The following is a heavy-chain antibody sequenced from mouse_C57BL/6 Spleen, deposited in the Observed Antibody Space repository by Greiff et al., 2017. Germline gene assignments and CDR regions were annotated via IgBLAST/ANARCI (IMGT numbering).Heavy chain of an antibody. CDR1: GYTFTDYY. CDR3: ARHPLLPYYAMDY. V-gene: IGHV1-26*01. CDR2: INPNNGGT. Sequence: EVQLQQSGPELVKPGASVKISCTASGYTFTDYYMNWVKQSHGKSLEWIGDINPNNGGTSYNQKFKGKATLTVDKTSSTAYMELRSLTSEDSAVYYCARHPLLPYYAMDYWGQGTSVTVSS. J-gene: IGHJ4*01. D-gene: IGHD2-1*01.